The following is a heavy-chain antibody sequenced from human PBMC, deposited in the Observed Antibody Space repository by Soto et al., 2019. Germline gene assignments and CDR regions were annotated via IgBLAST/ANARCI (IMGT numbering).Heavy chain of an antibody. CDR3: ARGRYGDY. Sequence: QVHLVQSGAEVKKPGASVKVSCKASGYTFPSYGITWVRQAPGQGLEWMGWISAHNGNTDYAQKLQGRVIVTRDTSTSTAYMELRSRISDDTAVYYCARGRYGDYWGQGALVTVSS. J-gene: IGHJ4*02. V-gene: IGHV1-18*01. D-gene: IGHD1-1*01. CDR2: ISAHNGNT. CDR1: GYTFPSYG.